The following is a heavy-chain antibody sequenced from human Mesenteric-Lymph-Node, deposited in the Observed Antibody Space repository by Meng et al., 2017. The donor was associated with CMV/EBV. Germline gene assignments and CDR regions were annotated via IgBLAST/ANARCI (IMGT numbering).Heavy chain of an antibody. Sequence: GESLKISCAASGFTFSSYGMNWVRQAPGKGLEWVSSISSSSSYIYYADSVKGRFTISRDNAKNSLYLQMNSLRAEDTAVYYCARMGNYGDYGDAFDIWGQGTMVTVSS. J-gene: IGHJ3*02. CDR1: GFTFSSYG. CDR2: ISSSSSYI. V-gene: IGHV3-21*01. D-gene: IGHD4-17*01. CDR3: ARMGNYGDYGDAFDI.